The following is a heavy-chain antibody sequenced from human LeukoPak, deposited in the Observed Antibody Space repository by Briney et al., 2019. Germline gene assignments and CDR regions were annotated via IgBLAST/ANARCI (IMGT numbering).Heavy chain of an antibody. CDR3: ARRVHRGGSYSSHSDY. Sequence: HGESLKISCKGSGYSFSNYWIGWVRQMPGKGLEWMGIIYPGDSDTTYSPSFQGQVTISADKSISTAYLQWSSLKASDTAMYYCARRVHRGGSYSSHSDYWGQGTLVTVSS. V-gene: IGHV5-51*01. J-gene: IGHJ4*02. CDR1: GYSFSNYW. CDR2: IYPGDSDT. D-gene: IGHD1-26*01.